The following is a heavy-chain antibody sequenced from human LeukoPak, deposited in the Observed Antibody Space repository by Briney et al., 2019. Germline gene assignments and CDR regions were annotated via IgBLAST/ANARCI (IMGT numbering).Heavy chain of an antibody. D-gene: IGHD6-13*01. J-gene: IGHJ4*02. CDR1: GFSFSTSW. CDR2: IRKDGREI. V-gene: IGHV3-7*01. Sequence: GGSLRLSCVASGFSFSTSWMTWVRQAPGKGLEWVANIRKDGREIYYADSMKGRFTISRDNSKNSLYLQIHSLRAEDTGVYYCMRDGDSWSDFDHWGQGTLVTVSS. CDR3: MRDGDSWSDFDH.